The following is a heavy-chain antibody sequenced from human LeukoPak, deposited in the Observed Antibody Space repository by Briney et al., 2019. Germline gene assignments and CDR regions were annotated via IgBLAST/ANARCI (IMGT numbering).Heavy chain of an antibody. CDR2: IRSKAYGGTT. J-gene: IGHJ3*02. CDR1: GFTFGDYA. Sequence: GGSLRLSCTASGFTFGDYAMSWFRQAPGKGLEWVGFIRSKAYGGTTEYAASVKGRFTISRDDSKSIAYLQMNSLRTEDTAVYYCTGGLLWFGELCAFDIWGQGTMVTVSS. D-gene: IGHD3-10*01. V-gene: IGHV3-49*03. CDR3: TGGLLWFGELCAFDI.